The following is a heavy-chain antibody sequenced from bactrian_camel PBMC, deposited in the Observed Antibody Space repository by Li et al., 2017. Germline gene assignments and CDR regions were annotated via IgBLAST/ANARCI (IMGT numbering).Heavy chain of an antibody. J-gene: IGHJ4*01. CDR2: INSGGGST. CDR1: GFTSSSYY. Sequence: VQLVESGGGLVQPGGSLRLSCAVNGFTSSSYYIYWVHQAPGKGLEWVSAINSGGGSTYYADSVKGRFTLSRDMSKNTIYLQLNSLKTEDTAMYYLARGLGRVDYWGQGTQVTVS. CDR3: ARGLGRVDY. D-gene: IGHD1*01. V-gene: IGHV3S40*01.